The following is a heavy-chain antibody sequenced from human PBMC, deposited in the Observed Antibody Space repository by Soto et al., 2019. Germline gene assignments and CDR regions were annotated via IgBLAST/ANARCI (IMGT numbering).Heavy chain of an antibody. CDR2: IFYSGNS. J-gene: IGHJ4*02. CDR3: ARLSSLYYNSDYGGYYFDY. Sequence: QVQLQESGPGLVKPSQTLSLTCTVSGGSIRGGDYYWSWIRQHPGKGLDWIGYIFYSGNSFYNPSLKSGVTISVDASKNQFSLQLSSVTAADTAIYYCARLSSLYYNSDYGGYYFDYWGQGTLVSVSS. CDR1: GGSIRGGDYY. D-gene: IGHD3-10*01. V-gene: IGHV4-31*03.